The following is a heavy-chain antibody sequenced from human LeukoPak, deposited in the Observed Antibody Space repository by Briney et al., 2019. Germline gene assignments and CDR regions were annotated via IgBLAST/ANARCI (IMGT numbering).Heavy chain of an antibody. CDR2: ISSGSHHK. J-gene: IGHJ3*02. V-gene: IGHV3-21*06. D-gene: IGHD6-13*01. CDR1: GFTFSRFS. Sequence: NPGGSLRLSCAGSGFTFSRFSMIWVRQAPGKGPEWVASISSGSHHKYHADSVKGRFTVSRDNDKNSLFLQMNSLRAEDTALYYCATRLTADSYEASDIWGQGTMVTVSS. CDR3: ATRLTADSYEASDI.